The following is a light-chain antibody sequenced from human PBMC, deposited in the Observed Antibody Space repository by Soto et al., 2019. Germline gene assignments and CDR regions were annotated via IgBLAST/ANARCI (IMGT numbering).Light chain of an antibody. CDR3: LQYKFYPFA. CDR2: GAS. J-gene: IGKJ3*01. V-gene: IGKV1-16*02. CDR1: QDIGNS. Sequence: DIQMTQSPSSLSASGGDRVTITCRASQDIGNSLAWIQQKPGKVRKSLIFGASSLQSGVPSKYSGSAFGTDFTLSLTRLQPADFATYYCLQYKFYPFAFGAGTKVEIK.